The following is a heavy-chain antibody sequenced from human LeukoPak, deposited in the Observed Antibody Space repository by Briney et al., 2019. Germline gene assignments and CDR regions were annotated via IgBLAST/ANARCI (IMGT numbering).Heavy chain of an antibody. CDR2: VYYSGTT. CDR1: GGSIGSYY. V-gene: IGHV4-59*01. J-gene: IGHJ5*02. D-gene: IGHD3-10*01. Sequence: SETLSLTCTVSGGSIGSYYWSWVRQPPAKGLEWIGYVYYSGTTNYNPSLKSRVTISVDTSKNQFSLKLSSVTAADTAVYYCAGGSGSYTWFDPWGQGTLVTVSS. CDR3: AGGSGSYTWFDP.